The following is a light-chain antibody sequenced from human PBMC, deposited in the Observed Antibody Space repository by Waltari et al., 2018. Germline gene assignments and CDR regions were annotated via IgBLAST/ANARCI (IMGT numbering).Light chain of an antibody. J-gene: IGKJ5*01. CDR3: QQSYSTRIT. V-gene: IGKV1-39*01. CDR2: GIS. Sequence: DIQMTQSQSSLSASVGDRVPFTCRASQSISNSLNWFQQKAGKAPKLLIYGISKLQNGVPSRFSGSGSGTHFTLTISSLQPEDFATYYCQQSYSTRITFGQGTRLDIK. CDR1: QSISNS.